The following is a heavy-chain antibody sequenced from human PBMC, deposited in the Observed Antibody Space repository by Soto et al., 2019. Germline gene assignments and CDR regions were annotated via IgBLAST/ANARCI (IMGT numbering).Heavy chain of an antibody. CDR2: IKEDGSEI. CDR1: GITFGSRA. J-gene: IGHJ4*02. V-gene: IGHV3-7*03. D-gene: IGHD1-26*01. CDR3: ARGWASLDY. Sequence: EVQLLESGGDLIQPGGSLRLSCVASGITFGSRAMSWVRQAPGKGLEWVANIKEDGSEIYYLDSVKGRFTISRDNAKNSLYLQMNSLRDEDTAVYYCARGWASLDYWGQGTLVTVSS.